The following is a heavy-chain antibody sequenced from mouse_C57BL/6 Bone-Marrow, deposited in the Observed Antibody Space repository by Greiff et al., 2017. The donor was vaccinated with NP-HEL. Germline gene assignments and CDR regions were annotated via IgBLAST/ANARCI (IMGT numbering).Heavy chain of an antibody. V-gene: IGHV5-6*01. CDR3: ARGDYGFAY. CDR1: GFTFSSYG. J-gene: IGHJ3*01. Sequence: EVQRVESGGDLVKPGGSLKLSCAASGFTFSSYGMSWVRQTPDKRLEWVATISSGGSYTYYPDSVKGRFTISRDNAKNTLYLQMSSLKSEDTAMYYCARGDYGFAYWGQGTLVTVSA. CDR2: ISSGGSYT. D-gene: IGHD2-4*01.